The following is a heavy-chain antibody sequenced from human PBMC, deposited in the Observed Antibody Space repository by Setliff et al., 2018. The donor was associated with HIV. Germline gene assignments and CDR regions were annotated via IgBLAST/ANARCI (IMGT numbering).Heavy chain of an antibody. CDR3: ASYSGYDSWYFDL. CDR1: GYIFTDYY. J-gene: IGHJ2*01. V-gene: IGHV7-4-1*02. Sequence: ASVKVSCKASGYIFTDYYMHWVRQAPGQGLEWMGWINTNTGNPTYAQGFTGRFVFSLDTSVSTAYLQISSLKAEDTAVYYCASYSGYDSWYFDLWGRGTLVTVSS. CDR2: INTNTGNP. D-gene: IGHD5-12*01.